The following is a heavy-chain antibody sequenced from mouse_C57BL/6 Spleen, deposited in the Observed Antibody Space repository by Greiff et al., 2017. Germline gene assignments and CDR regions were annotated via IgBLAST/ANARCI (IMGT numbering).Heavy chain of an antibody. D-gene: IGHD2-10*01. J-gene: IGHJ2*01. V-gene: IGHV1-76*01. CDR2: IYPGSGNT. CDR3: ARSPYYGNYGGFDY. Sequence: VQLQQSGAELVRPGASVKLSCKASGYTFTDYYINWVKQRPGQGLEWIARIYPGSGNTYYNEKFKGKDTLTAEKSSSTAYMQLSSLTSEDSAVYFCARSPYYGNYGGFDYWGQGTTLTVSS. CDR1: GYTFTDYY.